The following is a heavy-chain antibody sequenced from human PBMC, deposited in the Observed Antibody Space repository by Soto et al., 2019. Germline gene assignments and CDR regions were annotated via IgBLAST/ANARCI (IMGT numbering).Heavy chain of an antibody. CDR2: IYPGDSDT. Sequence: GESLKISCKGSGYSFASYWIGWVRQMPGKGLECMGIIYPGDSDTRYSPSFQGQVTISADKSISTAYLQWSSLKASDTAMYYCARTAAAGKYYYGMDVWGQGTTVTVSS. D-gene: IGHD6-13*01. CDR3: ARTAAAGKYYYGMDV. V-gene: IGHV5-51*01. J-gene: IGHJ6*02. CDR1: GYSFASYW.